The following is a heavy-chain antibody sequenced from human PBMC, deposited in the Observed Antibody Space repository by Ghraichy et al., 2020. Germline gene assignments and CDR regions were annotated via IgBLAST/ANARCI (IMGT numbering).Heavy chain of an antibody. CDR1: GFTFTSYG. D-gene: IGHD5-24*01. CDR2: ISYDGSNK. Sequence: LSLTCAASGFTFTSYGMHWVRQAPGKGLEWVAVISYDGSNKYYADSVKGRFTISRDNSKNTLYLQMNSLRAEDTAVYYCAKDHMRWLQNHDAFDIWGQGTMVTVSS. CDR3: AKDHMRWLQNHDAFDI. V-gene: IGHV3-30*18. J-gene: IGHJ3*02.